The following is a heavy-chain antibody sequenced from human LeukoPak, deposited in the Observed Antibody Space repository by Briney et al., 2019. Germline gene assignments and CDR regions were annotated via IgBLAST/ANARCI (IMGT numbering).Heavy chain of an antibody. CDR1: GGSISSSSYY. CDR3: ATSFDTFPKTMGLGNYLDP. D-gene: IGHD1-7*01. CDR2: IYHSGAT. J-gene: IGHJ5*02. V-gene: IGHV4-39*07. Sequence: PSETLSLTCTVSGGSISSSSYYWGWIRQPPGKGLEWIGSIYHSGATNYNPSLKSRVTISVDKSKNQFSLKMTSVTAADTAVYFCATSFDTFPKTMGLGNYLDPWGQGTLVTVSS.